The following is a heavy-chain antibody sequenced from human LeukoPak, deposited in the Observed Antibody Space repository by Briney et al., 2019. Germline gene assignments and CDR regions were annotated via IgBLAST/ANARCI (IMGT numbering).Heavy chain of an antibody. D-gene: IGHD4-11*01. CDR1: GYRFAGYY. J-gene: IGHJ4*02. CDR3: ARDPGHDTSNYGGLDF. Sequence: ASVKVSCKTSGYRFAGYYMHWVRQAPGQGLEWMGWINPKSGDPIYVQKFQGRVTLTRDTSIDTVYLELSSLKSDDTAVYYCARDPGHDTSNYGGLDFWGQGTLVTVSS. V-gene: IGHV1-2*02. CDR2: INPKSGDP.